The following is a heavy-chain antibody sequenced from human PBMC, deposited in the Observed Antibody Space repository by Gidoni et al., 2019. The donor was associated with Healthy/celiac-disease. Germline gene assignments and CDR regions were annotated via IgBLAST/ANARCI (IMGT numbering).Heavy chain of an antibody. CDR3: AREDCSGGSCLNDY. CDR2: SSSSGSTR. CDR1: GFTFSDYY. Sequence: QVQLVESGGGLVKPGGSLRLSCAASGFTFSDYYMSWIRQAPGKGLEWVAYSSSSGSTRYYADSGKGRFTISRDNAKNSLYLQMNSLRAEDTAVYYCAREDCSGGSCLNDYWGQGTLVTVSS. J-gene: IGHJ4*02. D-gene: IGHD2-15*01. V-gene: IGHV3-11*01.